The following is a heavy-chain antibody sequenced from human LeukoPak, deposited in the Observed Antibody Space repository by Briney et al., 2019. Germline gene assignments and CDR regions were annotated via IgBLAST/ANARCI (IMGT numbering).Heavy chain of an antibody. CDR3: ARDPYCSGGSCYATFDY. Sequence: PGGSLRLSCAASGFTFSSYWKSWVRQAPGKGLEWVANIKQDGSEKYYVDSVKGRFTISRDNAKNSLYLQMNSLRAEDTAVYYCARDPYCSGGSCYATFDYWGQGTLVTVSS. V-gene: IGHV3-7*01. J-gene: IGHJ4*02. CDR1: GFTFSSYW. CDR2: IKQDGSEK. D-gene: IGHD2-15*01.